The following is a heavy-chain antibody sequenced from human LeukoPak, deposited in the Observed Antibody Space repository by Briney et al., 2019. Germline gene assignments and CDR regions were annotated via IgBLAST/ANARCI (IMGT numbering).Heavy chain of an antibody. Sequence: SETLSLTCTVSGGSINSFYWNWIRQPAGKGLEWIGRIYTSGSTDYNPSLKSRVTMSVDTSKNQFSLKLRSVTAADTAVYYCARAPYDFWSGYSTGFDYWGQGTLVTVSS. CDR1: GGSINSFY. J-gene: IGHJ4*02. CDR3: ARAPYDFWSGYSTGFDY. CDR2: IYTSGST. D-gene: IGHD3-3*01. V-gene: IGHV4-4*07.